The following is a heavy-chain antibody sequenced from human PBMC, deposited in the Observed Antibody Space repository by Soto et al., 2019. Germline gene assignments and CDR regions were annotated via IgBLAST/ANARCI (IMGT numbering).Heavy chain of an antibody. D-gene: IGHD5-18*01. CDR2: ISSSSSYI. J-gene: IGHJ6*03. CDR3: AREFVVDTAMGPFRKRNDYYYYYMDV. Sequence: GGSLRLSCAASGFTFSSYSMNWVRQAPGKGLEWVSSISSSSSYIYYADSVKGRFTISRDNAKNSLYLQMNSLRAEDTAVYYCAREFVVDTAMGPFRKRNDYYYYYMDVWGKGTTVTVSS. V-gene: IGHV3-21*01. CDR1: GFTFSSYS.